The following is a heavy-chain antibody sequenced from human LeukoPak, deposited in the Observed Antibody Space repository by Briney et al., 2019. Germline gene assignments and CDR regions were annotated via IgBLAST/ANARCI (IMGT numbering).Heavy chain of an antibody. CDR2: IYSGGST. CDR1: GFTFSNY. V-gene: IGHV3-66*01. Sequence: GGSLRLSCAASGFTFSNYMSWVRQAPGKGLEWVSVIYSGGSTYYADSVKGRFTISRDNSKNTLYLQMNSLRAEDTAVYYCASVGDFWSGYSTAAFDIWGQGTMVTVSS. D-gene: IGHD3-3*01. J-gene: IGHJ3*02. CDR3: ASVGDFWSGYSTAAFDI.